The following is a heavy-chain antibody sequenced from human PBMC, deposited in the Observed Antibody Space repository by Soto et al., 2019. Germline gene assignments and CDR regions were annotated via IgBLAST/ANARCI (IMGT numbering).Heavy chain of an antibody. J-gene: IGHJ5*02. CDR3: ARLRIATNNYKWFDP. CDR2: IYVTGAV. D-gene: IGHD2-21*01. V-gene: IGHV4-31*03. Sequence: SETLSLTCSVSGAALNSGNYYWSWIRQVPGKGLEWIGHIYVTGAVDYNPSLRDRITISQDTSERQFSLNLRLVTAADTAVYYCARLRIATNNYKWFDPWGQGPLVTVSS. CDR1: GAALNSGNYY.